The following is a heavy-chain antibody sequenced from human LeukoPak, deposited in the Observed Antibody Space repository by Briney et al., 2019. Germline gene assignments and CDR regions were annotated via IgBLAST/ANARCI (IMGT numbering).Heavy chain of an antibody. J-gene: IGHJ2*01. CDR1: GFTFSDYY. Sequence: GGSLRLSCAASGFTFSDYYMSWIRQAPGKGLEWVSYISSGSTYTNSVDSVKGRFTISRDNAKNSLYLQMHSLRAEDTAVYYCARDPGYCGSTSCYQGYFDLWGRGTLVTVSS. CDR3: ARDPGYCGSTSCYQGYFDL. D-gene: IGHD2-2*01. CDR2: ISSGSTYT. V-gene: IGHV3-11*05.